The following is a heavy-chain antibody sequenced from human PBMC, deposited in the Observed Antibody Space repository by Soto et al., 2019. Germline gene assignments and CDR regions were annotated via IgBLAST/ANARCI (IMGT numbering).Heavy chain of an antibody. Sequence: GGSLRLSCAASGFTFSSYWMSWVRQAPGKGLEWVANIKQDGSEKYYVDSVKGRFTISRDNAKNSLYLQMNSLRAEDTAVYYCARDTASSSWVDGKYGMDVWGQGTTVTVSS. V-gene: IGHV3-7*01. J-gene: IGHJ6*02. CDR3: ARDTASSSWVDGKYGMDV. D-gene: IGHD6-13*01. CDR1: GFTFSSYW. CDR2: IKQDGSEK.